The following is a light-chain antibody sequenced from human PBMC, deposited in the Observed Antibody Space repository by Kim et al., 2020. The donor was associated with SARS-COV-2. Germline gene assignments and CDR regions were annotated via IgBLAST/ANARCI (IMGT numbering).Light chain of an antibody. CDR2: GAS. CDR3: QQYGSSSLT. Sequence: APGERAPLSCRASQSVSANYLAWYQVKPGLAPRLLIYGASTRATGIPDRFSGSGSGTDFTLTISRLEPEDFALYYCQQYGSSSLTFGGGTKVDIK. CDR1: QSVSANY. V-gene: IGKV3-20*01. J-gene: IGKJ4*01.